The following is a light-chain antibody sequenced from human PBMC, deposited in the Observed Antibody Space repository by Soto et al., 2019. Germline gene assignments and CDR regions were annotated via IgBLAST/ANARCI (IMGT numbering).Light chain of an antibody. CDR2: DAS. V-gene: IGKV3-11*01. CDR3: QQRSNWSMYT. CDR1: QSVGSY. Sequence: EIVLTQSPATLPLSPGERATLSCRASQSVGSYLAWYQQKPGQAPRLLIQDASNRATGIPARFSGSGSGTDFTLTISSLEPDDFAVYYCQQRSNWSMYTFGQGTKLEIK. J-gene: IGKJ2*01.